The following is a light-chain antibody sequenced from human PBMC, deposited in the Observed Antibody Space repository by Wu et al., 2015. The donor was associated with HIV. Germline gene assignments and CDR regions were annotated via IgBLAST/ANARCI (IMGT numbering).Light chain of an antibody. Sequence: VLTQSPGTLSLSPGERATLSCRTSQSVSNNYLAWYQQKPGQAPRLLIYGAYNRATGIPARFSGSGTGTDFTLTISSLEPEDFAVYYCQHRYNWPLTFGGGTKVEIK. CDR1: QSVSNNY. CDR3: QHRYNWPLT. CDR2: GAY. J-gene: IGKJ4*01. V-gene: IGKV3D-11*02.